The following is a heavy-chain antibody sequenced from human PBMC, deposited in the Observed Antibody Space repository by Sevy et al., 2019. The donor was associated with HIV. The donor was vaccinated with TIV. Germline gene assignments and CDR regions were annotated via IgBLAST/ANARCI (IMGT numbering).Heavy chain of an antibody. CDR1: GYSISSRYY. Sequence: SETLSLTCAVSGYSISSRYYWGWVWQPPGKGLKWIASMYYSGSTYYNPSLRSRVTISLDTSENQFSLKLTSVTAADTAVYYCASDITSNWLFFDYWSQGILVTVSS. CDR3: ASDITSNWLFFDY. J-gene: IGHJ4*02. D-gene: IGHD6-13*01. V-gene: IGHV4-38-2*01. CDR2: MYYSGST.